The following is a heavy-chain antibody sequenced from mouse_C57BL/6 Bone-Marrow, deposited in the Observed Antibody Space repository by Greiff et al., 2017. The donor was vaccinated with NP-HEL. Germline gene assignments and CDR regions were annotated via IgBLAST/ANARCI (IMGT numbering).Heavy chain of an antibody. V-gene: IGHV1-19*01. D-gene: IGHD1-1*01. CDR3: ARSVRLLRSPFAY. CDR1: GYTFTDYY. Sequence: EVQLQESGPVLVKPGASVKMSCKASGYTFTDYYMNWVKQSHGKSLEWIGVINPYNGGTSYNQKFKGKATVTVDKSSSTAYMELNSLTSEDSAVYYCARSVRLLRSPFAYWGQGTLVTVSA. CDR2: INPYNGGT. J-gene: IGHJ3*01.